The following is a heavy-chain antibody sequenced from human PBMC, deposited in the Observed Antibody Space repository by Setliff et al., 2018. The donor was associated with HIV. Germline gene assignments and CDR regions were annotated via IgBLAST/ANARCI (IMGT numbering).Heavy chain of an antibody. J-gene: IGHJ4*02. V-gene: IGHV3-23*01. CDR3: AEVRLPY. Sequence: PGGSLRLSCAVSGFTFRSYAVSWVRQAPGKGLEWVSTIISRGNTYYADSVRGRFTISTDTATNTLFLQMNSLRAEDTALYYCAEVRLPYWGQGTLVTVSS. CDR2: IISRGNT. CDR1: GFTFRSYA. D-gene: IGHD3-10*01.